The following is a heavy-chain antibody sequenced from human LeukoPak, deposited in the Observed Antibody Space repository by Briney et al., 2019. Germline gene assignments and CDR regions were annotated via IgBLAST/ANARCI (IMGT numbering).Heavy chain of an antibody. Sequence: ASVKVSCKASGYTFTGYYMHWVRQAPGQGLEWMGWINPNSGGTNYAQKFQGRVTMTRDTSISTAYMELSRLRSDDTAVYYCARGTWYNGSYLGYWGQGTLVTVSS. J-gene: IGHJ4*02. CDR2: INPNSGGT. CDR1: GYTFTGYY. CDR3: ARGTWYNGSYLGY. V-gene: IGHV1-2*02. D-gene: IGHD1-26*01.